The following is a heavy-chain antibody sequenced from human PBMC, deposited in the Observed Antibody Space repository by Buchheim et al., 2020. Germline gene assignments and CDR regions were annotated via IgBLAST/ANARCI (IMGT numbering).Heavy chain of an antibody. V-gene: IGHV1-8*01. CDR1: GYTFSSYD. CDR2: MSPSSGST. Sequence: QVQLVQSGAEVKKPGASVKVSCKASGYTFSSYDINWVRQATGQGLEWMGWMSPSSGSTGYAQNFQGRITMTRNTSTSTASMELSSLRSEDTAVYYCVRVFEIYYYDTSGGDFYRGMDVWGQGTT. CDR3: VRVFEIYYYDTSGGDFYRGMDV. D-gene: IGHD3-22*01. J-gene: IGHJ6*02.